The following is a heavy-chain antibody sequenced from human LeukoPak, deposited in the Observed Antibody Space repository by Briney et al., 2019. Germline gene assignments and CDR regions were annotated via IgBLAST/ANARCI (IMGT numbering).Heavy chain of an antibody. CDR2: ISYSVVT. V-gene: IGHV4-59*08. D-gene: IGHD4-17*01. J-gene: IGHJ6*02. CDR1: GASLRSNY. Sequence: ASETLSLTCTVSGASLRSNYWSWVRQPPGKGLEWIGYISYSVVTNYNPSLKSRVTISVDTSKNQFSLKLSSVTAADTAVYYCARHGYGDYVLYYYGMDVWGQGTTVTVSS. CDR3: ARHGYGDYVLYYYGMDV.